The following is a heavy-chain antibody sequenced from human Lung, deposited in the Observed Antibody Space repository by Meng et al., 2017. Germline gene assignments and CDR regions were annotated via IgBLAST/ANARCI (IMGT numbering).Heavy chain of an antibody. CDR3: VRSSAWVRTGFDP. CDR2: IGHSGFT. V-gene: IGHV4-39*01. Sequence: QPQLQDSGPGLVKPSEALSLTCGVSVDYIGTGAYYWGWIRQAPGKGLEWIVGIGHSGFTYYNPSVRSRVNVSIDTSKNQSSLKLTSVTAADTAVYFCVRSSAWVRTGFDPWGQGTLVTVSS. CDR1: VDYIGTGAYY. D-gene: IGHD3-22*01. J-gene: IGHJ5*02.